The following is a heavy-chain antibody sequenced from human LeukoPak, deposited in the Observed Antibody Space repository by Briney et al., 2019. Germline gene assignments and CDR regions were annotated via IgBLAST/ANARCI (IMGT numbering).Heavy chain of an antibody. CDR2: ISTSGSTR. Sequence: PGGSLRLSCAASGFTFSDYYMGWMRQAPGKGLEWVSYISTSGSTRNYADSVKGRFTISRDNAENSMYLQMNSLRVEDTAVYYCARDGRLTIVTTYWGQGTLVTVSS. V-gene: IGHV3-11*01. CDR1: GFTFSDYY. D-gene: IGHD4-11*01. J-gene: IGHJ4*02. CDR3: ARDGRLTIVTTY.